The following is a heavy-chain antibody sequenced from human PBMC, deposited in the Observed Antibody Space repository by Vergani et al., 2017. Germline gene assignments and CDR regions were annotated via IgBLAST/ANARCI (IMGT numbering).Heavy chain of an antibody. CDR3: ARWGNVKRLDS. V-gene: IGHV3-33*01. D-gene: IGHD4-23*01. Sequence: QVQLVESEGGVVQPGWSLTLSCVASGFTFSSHGMHWVRQAPGKGLEWVSVIWYDGSNKYYGDSVKGRFTISRDNSKNTLYLQMNSLRVEDTAVYYCARWGNVKRLDSWGKGTLVTFSS. J-gene: IGHJ5*01. CDR2: IWYDGSNK. CDR1: GFTFSSHG.